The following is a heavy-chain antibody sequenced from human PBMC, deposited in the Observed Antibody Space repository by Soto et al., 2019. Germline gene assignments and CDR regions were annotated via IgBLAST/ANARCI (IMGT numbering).Heavy chain of an antibody. J-gene: IGHJ4*02. CDR1: EGTCGGNY. Sequence: LETLRLSYAVAEGTCGGNYWTWIRQPPGKGLEWIGEISHSGNTNYHPSLKSRVTISVDTSENQFSLNLSSVTAADTADYYCARGHLPGGNSFYFDYWGQGSRVTVSS. CDR3: ARGHLPGGNSFYFDY. V-gene: IGHV4-34*01. CDR2: ISHSGNT. D-gene: IGHD4-4*01.